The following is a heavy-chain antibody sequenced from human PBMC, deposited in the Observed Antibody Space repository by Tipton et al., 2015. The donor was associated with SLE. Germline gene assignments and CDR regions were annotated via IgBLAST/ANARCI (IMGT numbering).Heavy chain of an antibody. J-gene: IGHJ6*02. Sequence: SLRLSCAASGFTFSSYAMTWVRQAPGKGLEWVSAISGTGGSTYYADSVKGRFTISRDNSKNTLYLQMNSLRAEDTAVFYCAKDTTPLIGRRYNYYYYGVDVWGQGTTVTVSS. CDR2: ISGTGGST. D-gene: IGHD1-1*01. CDR1: GFTFSSYA. CDR3: AKDTTPLIGRRYNYYYYGVDV. V-gene: IGHV3-23*01.